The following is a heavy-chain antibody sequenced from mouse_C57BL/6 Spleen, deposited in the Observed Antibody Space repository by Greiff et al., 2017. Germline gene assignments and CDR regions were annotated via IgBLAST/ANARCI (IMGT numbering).Heavy chain of an antibody. J-gene: IGHJ4*01. Sequence: EVQLQQSGTVLARPGASVKMSCKTSGYTFTSYWMHWVKQRPGQGLEWIGAIYPGNSATSYNQKFKGKAKLTAVTADSTAYMELSSVTTEDSAVYFCTGFITACAMDYWGQGTSVTVSS. CDR2: IYPGNSAT. CDR3: TGFITACAMDY. D-gene: IGHD1-1*01. CDR1: GYTFTSYW. V-gene: IGHV1-5*01.